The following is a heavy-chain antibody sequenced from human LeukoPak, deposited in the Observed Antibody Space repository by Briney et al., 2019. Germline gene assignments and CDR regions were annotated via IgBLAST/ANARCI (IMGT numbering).Heavy chain of an antibody. CDR1: GFTVSSNY. V-gene: IGHV3-66*01. D-gene: IGHD4-17*01. Sequence: GGSLRLSCAASGFTVSSNYMSWVRQAPGKGLEGVSVIYSGGSTYHADSVKGRFTISRDNSKHTLYLQMNSLRAEATAVYYCAKNSDTYGDYVDAFDIWGQGTMVTVSS. CDR3: AKNSDTYGDYVDAFDI. CDR2: IYSGGST. J-gene: IGHJ3*02.